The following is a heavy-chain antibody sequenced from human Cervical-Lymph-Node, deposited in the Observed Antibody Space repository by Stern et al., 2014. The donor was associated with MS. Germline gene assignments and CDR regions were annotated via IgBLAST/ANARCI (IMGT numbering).Heavy chain of an antibody. CDR2: IWYDGSNK. J-gene: IGHJ6*02. Sequence: VQLVESGGGVVQPVRSLRLSCAASGFTFSSYGMHWVRQAPGKGLEWVAVIWYDGSNKYYADSVKGRFTISRDNSKNTLYLQMNSLRAEDTAVYYCARGYSSGWYYGMDVWGQGTTVTVSS. CDR3: ARGYSSGWYYGMDV. D-gene: IGHD6-19*01. CDR1: GFTFSSYG. V-gene: IGHV3-33*01.